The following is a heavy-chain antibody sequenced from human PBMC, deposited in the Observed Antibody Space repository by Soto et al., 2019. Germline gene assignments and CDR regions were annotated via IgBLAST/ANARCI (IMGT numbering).Heavy chain of an antibody. V-gene: IGHV3-23*01. J-gene: IGHJ6*02. Sequence: PGGSLRLSCAASGFTFSSYAMSWFRQAPGKGLEWVSAISGSGGSTYYANSVKGRFTISRDNSKNTLYLQMNSLRAEDTAVYYCAKDRAARPSYYYYGMDVWGQGTTVTVSS. D-gene: IGHD6-6*01. CDR3: AKDRAARPSYYYYGMDV. CDR2: ISGSGGST. CDR1: GFTFSSYA.